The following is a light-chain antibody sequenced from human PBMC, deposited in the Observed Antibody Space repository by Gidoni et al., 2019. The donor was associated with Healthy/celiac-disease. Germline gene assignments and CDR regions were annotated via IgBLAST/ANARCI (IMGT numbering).Light chain of an antibody. J-gene: IGKJ3*01. V-gene: IGKV1-27*01. Sequence: DIQITQSPSSLSASVGDRVTITCRASQGISNYLAWYQQKPGKVPKLLIYAASTLQSGVPSRFSGSGSGTDFTLNISSLQPEDVATYYCQKYNSALIFTFGPGTKVYIK. CDR3: QKYNSALIFT. CDR2: AAS. CDR1: QGISNY.